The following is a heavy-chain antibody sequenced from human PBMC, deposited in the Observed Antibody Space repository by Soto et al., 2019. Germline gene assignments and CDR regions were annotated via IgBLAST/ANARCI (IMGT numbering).Heavy chain of an antibody. CDR2: IMPPVDSA. CDR1: GGTLSDYA. J-gene: IGHJ6*02. D-gene: IGHD3-10*01. Sequence: QVQLVQSGAEVKTPGSSVKVSCKASGGTLSDYAISWVRQAPGHVAAWMGGIMPPVDSANYSQNFQGRPTSSADESTSTANLELSSLRSDDTAVYYCAVAAVRAIMAQESSGMAVWCQGTTVIVS. V-gene: IGHV1-69*01. CDR3: AVAAVRAIMAQESSGMAV.